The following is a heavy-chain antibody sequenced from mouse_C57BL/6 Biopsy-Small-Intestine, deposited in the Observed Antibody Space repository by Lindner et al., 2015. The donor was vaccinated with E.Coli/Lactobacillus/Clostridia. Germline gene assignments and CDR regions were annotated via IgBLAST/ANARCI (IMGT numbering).Heavy chain of an antibody. Sequence: VQLQESGAELVRPGTSVKVSCKASGYAFTNYLIEWVKQRPGQGLEWIGMINPGSGGTNYNEKFKGKATLTADKSSSTAYMQLSSLTSEDSAVYFCAREGAYDGYWGQGTSVTVSS. CDR2: INPGSGGT. J-gene: IGHJ4*01. CDR3: AREGAYDGY. V-gene: IGHV1-54*01. D-gene: IGHD2-3*01. CDR1: GYAFTNYL.